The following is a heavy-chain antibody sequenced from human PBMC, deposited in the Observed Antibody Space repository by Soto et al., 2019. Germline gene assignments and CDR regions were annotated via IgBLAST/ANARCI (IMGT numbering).Heavy chain of an antibody. J-gene: IGHJ5*02. Sequence: GSLRLSCAASGXTFSSYGLHWVRQAPGKGLEWVAVISYDGSNKYYADSVKGRFTISRDNSKNTLYLQMNSLRAEETAVYYCAKDVHSSGWYENWFDPWGQGTLVPVS. CDR3: AKDVHSSGWYENWFDP. D-gene: IGHD6-19*01. V-gene: IGHV3-30*18. CDR1: GXTFSSYG. CDR2: ISYDGSNK.